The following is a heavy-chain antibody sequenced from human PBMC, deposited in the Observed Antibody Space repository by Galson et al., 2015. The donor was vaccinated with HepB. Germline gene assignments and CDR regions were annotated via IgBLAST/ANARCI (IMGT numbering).Heavy chain of an antibody. CDR1: GYTFTSYG. V-gene: IGHV1-18*04. D-gene: IGHD6-13*01. CDR2: ISAYNGNT. Sequence: SVKVSCKASGYTFTSYGISWVRQAPGQGLEWMGWISAYNGNTNYAQKLQGRVTMTTDTSTSTAYMELRSLRSDDTAVYYCASTLAAAGTGWFDPWGQGTLVTVSS. J-gene: IGHJ5*02. CDR3: ASTLAAAGTGWFDP.